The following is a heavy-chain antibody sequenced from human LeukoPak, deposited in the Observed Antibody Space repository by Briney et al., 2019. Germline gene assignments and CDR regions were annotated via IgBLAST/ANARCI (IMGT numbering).Heavy chain of an antibody. V-gene: IGHV1-18*01. CDR3: ARDRSPLQLDCSRSSCYAVGGAFDI. CDR2: ISAYNGNT. Sequence: AASVKVSCKASGYTFTSYGISWVRQAPGQGLEWMGWISAYNGNTNYAQKLQGRVTMTRDLSTSTDYMELSSLRSDDTAVYFCARDRSPLQLDCSRSSCYAVGGAFDIWGQGTMVTVSS. D-gene: IGHD2-2*01. CDR1: GYTFTSYG. J-gene: IGHJ3*02.